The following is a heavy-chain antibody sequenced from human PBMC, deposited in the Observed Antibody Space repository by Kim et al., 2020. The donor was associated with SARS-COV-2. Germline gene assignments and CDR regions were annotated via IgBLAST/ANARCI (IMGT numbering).Heavy chain of an antibody. CDR1: GFSLSTSGVG. Sequence: SGPTLVNPTQTLTLTWTFSGFSLSTSGVGVGWIRQPPGKALEWLALIYWDDDKRYSPSLKSRLTITKDTSKNQVVLTMTNMDPVDTATYYCARFGPVLRYFDWLTRPGAEYFQHWGQGTLVTVSS. V-gene: IGHV2-5*02. CDR2: IYWDDDK. D-gene: IGHD3-9*01. J-gene: IGHJ1*01. CDR3: ARFGPVLRYFDWLTRPGAEYFQH.